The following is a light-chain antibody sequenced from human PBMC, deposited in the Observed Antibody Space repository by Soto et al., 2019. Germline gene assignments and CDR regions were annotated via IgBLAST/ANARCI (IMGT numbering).Light chain of an antibody. CDR2: KAS. Sequence: DIQMTQSPSTLSASVGDRVTITCRASQSISSWLAWYQQKPGKAPKLLIYKASSLESGVPSRFSGSGSGTEFTLTISSLQPDDFVTYYCQHGSFGQGTKLEIK. CDR1: QSISSW. V-gene: IGKV1-5*03. J-gene: IGKJ2*01. CDR3: QHGS.